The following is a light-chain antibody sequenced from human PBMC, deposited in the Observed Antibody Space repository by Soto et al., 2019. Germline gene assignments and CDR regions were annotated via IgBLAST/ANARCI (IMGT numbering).Light chain of an antibody. V-gene: IGKV1-5*01. J-gene: IGKJ2*01. CDR3: QQYKAYST. CDR2: DAS. CDR1: QSISTW. Sequence: DIQMTQSPSTLSASVGDRVTITCRASQSISTWLAWYQQKTGKAPKLLIYDASRLGSGVPSRFRGSGSGTDFALTISSLQPDDYATYYCQQYKAYSTFGQGTKLEIK.